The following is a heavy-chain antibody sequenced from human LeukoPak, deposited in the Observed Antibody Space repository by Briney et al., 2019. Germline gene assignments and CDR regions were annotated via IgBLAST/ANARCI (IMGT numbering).Heavy chain of an antibody. V-gene: IGHV3-74*01. CDR2: INSDGSST. CDR1: GFTFSTYW. J-gene: IGHJ4*02. CDR3: ARWRGSGNYYDY. Sequence: GGSLRLSCAASGFTFSTYWMHWVRQAPGTGLVWVSLINSDGSSTNYADSVKGRFTISRDNAKNTLYLQMNSLRAEDTAVYYCARWRGSGNYYDYWGQGALVSVSS. D-gene: IGHD3-10*01.